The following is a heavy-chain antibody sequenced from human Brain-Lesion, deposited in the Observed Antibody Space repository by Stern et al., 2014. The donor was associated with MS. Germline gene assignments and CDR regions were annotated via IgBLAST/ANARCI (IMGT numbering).Heavy chain of an antibody. V-gene: IGHV3-21*01. CDR2: INRGSDYI. CDR3: ARVETPLADFYYYYGMDV. J-gene: IGHJ6*02. CDR1: GFTFSSYT. D-gene: IGHD5-18*01. Sequence: EVQLAESGGGLVKPGGSLRLSCAASGFTFSSYTMNWVRQAPGKGLEWVSSINRGSDYIYYADSVKGRFTISRDNAKNSLYLQMNSLRAEDTALYYCARVETPLADFYYYYGMDVWGQGTTVTVSS.